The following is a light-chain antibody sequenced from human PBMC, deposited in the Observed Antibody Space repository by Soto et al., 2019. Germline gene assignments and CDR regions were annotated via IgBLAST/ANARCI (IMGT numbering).Light chain of an antibody. V-gene: IGKV1-5*01. CDR2: DAS. J-gene: IGKJ1*01. Sequence: EIQMTQSPSTLSASVGYRLTITCRAGQSISIWLAWYQQKPGKAPKLLIYDASSLESGVPSRFSGSGSGTEFTLTITSLQPDDFATYYCQQYVFYRGTFGQGTKVDI. CDR3: QQYVFYRGT. CDR1: QSISIW.